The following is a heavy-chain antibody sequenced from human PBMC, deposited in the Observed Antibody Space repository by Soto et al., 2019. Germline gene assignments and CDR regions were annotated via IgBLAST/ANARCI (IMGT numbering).Heavy chain of an antibody. J-gene: IGHJ5*02. CDR3: AKDFAVAAAGTTVPSAWFDP. CDR1: GFTFSSYA. V-gene: IGHV3-23*01. Sequence: GALRLSCAASGFTFSSYAMSWVRQAPGKGLEWVSAISGSGGSTYYADSVKGRFTISRDNSKNTLYLQMNSLRAEDTAVYYCAKDFAVAAAGTTVPSAWFDPWGQGT. CDR2: ISGSGGST. D-gene: IGHD6-13*01.